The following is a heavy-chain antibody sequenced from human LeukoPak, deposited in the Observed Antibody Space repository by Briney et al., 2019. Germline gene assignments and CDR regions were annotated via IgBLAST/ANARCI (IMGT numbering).Heavy chain of an antibody. CDR1: GFTFSRFN. Sequence: SGGSLRLSCVASGFTFSRFNMHWVRQAPGKGLEWVALIWYDGTDTYYADAVKGRFTISRDDSKNTVYLQMNSLRAEGTAFYYCARGFLDFDFWGHGTLVTVSS. CDR2: IWYDGTDT. J-gene: IGHJ4*01. CDR3: ARGFLDFDF. D-gene: IGHD3-3*01. V-gene: IGHV3-33*01.